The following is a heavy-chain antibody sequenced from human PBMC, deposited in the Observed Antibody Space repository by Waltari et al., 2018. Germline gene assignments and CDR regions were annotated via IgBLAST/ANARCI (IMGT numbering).Heavy chain of an antibody. V-gene: IGHV4-39*01. CDR1: GGSISSSSYY. Sequence: QLQLQESGPGLVKPSETLSLTCTVSGGSISSSSYYWGWIRQPPGKGLEWIGSIYYSGSTYYNPARKSRVTISVDTSKNQFSLKLSSVTAADTAVYYCARQNCSSTSCYAIFDYWGQGTLVTVSS. D-gene: IGHD2-2*01. CDR2: IYYSGST. J-gene: IGHJ4*02. CDR3: ARQNCSSTSCYAIFDY.